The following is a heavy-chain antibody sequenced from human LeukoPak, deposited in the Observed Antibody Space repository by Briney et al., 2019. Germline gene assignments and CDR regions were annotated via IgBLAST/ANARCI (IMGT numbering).Heavy chain of an antibody. J-gene: IGHJ1*01. CDR3: ARPRDGYNKYFQH. CDR2: INPNSGGT. V-gene: IGHV1-2*02. D-gene: IGHD5-24*01. CDR1: GYXFNKYG. Sequence: ASVKVSCKTSGYXFNKYGISWVRQAPGQGLEWIGWINPNSGGTNYAQKFQGRVTMTRDTSISTAYMELSRLRSDDTAVYYCARPRDGYNKYFQHWGQGTLVTVSS.